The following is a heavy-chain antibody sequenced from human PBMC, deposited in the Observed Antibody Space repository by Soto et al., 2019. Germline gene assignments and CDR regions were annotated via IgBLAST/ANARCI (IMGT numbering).Heavy chain of an antibody. V-gene: IGHV1-69*02. D-gene: IGHD2-21*02. J-gene: IGHJ6*02. CDR3: ARRRYCGADCYSKYYYGMDV. CDR1: GSTFSSYT. Sequence: QVQLVQSGAEMKRPGSSVKVSCQASGSTFSSYTVSWVRQAPGQGLEWMGRIIPVLGVTNYAQKFKGRVTITADKSKTTAYMELSSLRSRDTAVYYCARRRYCGADCYSKYYYGMDVWGQGTTVTVSS. CDR2: IIPVLGVT.